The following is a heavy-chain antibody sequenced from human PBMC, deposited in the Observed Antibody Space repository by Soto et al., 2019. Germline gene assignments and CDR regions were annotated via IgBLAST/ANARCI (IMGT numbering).Heavy chain of an antibody. CDR3: AKDRGILVVVAARDAFDI. V-gene: IGHV3-23*01. Sequence: EVQLLESGGGLVRPGGSSSPSCAAPGSTFTSYAMNWGRQAPGRGLEWVSALSGRGGTIYYAYSVKGRFTISRDNSKNTLYLQMNNLRAEDTAVYYCAKDRGILVVVAARDAFDIWGQGTMVTVSS. J-gene: IGHJ3*02. CDR2: LSGRGGTI. CDR1: GSTFTSYA. D-gene: IGHD2-15*01.